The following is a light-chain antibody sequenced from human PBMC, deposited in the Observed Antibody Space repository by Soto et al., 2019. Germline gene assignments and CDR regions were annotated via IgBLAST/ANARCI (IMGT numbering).Light chain of an antibody. CDR2: LGS. CDR3: MQSLQTPLT. CDR1: QSLLDSNGYNC. V-gene: IGKV2-28*01. J-gene: IGKJ1*01. Sequence: DIVMTQSPLSLPVTPGEPASISCRSSQSLLDSNGYNCLEWYLQKPGQSPQLLIYLGSNRASGDTDRFRGSASGTDFTLKISRVDAEDVGVYYCMQSLQTPLTFGQGTKVAIK.